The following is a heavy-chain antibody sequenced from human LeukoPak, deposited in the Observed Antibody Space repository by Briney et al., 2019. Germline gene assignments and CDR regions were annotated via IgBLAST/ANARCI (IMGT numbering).Heavy chain of an antibody. V-gene: IGHV1-24*01. CDR2: FDPEDGET. D-gene: IGHD4-17*01. J-gene: IGHJ4*02. CDR3: ARDNPTSPNPSHYGDYVPFDY. Sequence: GASVKVSCKVSGYTLTELSMHWVRQAPGKGLEWMGGFDPEDGETIYAQKFQGRVTMTEDTSTDTAYMELSSLRSDDTAVYYCARDNPTSPNPSHYGDYVPFDYWGQGTLVTVSS. CDR1: GYTLTELS.